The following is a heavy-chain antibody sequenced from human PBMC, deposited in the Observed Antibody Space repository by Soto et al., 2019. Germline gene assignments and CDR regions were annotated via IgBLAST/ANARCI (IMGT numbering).Heavy chain of an antibody. CDR2: INSGASTT. CDR1: GFTFSSSW. D-gene: IGHD6-19*01. Sequence: PGGSLRLSCAASGFTFSSSWMHWVRQAPGKGLVWVSRINSGASTTNYADSVKGRFTISIDNAKNTLYLQMDSLTAGDTAVYYCARGPSGWFGYDYWGQGTLVTSPQ. J-gene: IGHJ4*02. CDR3: ARGPSGWFGYDY. V-gene: IGHV3-74*01.